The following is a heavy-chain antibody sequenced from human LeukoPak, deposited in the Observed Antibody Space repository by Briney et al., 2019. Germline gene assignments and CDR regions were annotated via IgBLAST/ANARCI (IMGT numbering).Heavy chain of an antibody. Sequence: GGSLRLSCAASGLTFSTYGMHWVRQAPGKGLEWVAAIFYDGSRKYYADSVKGRFTISRDNPKNTLFLQMNNLRAEDTAVYYCAKFYGEAFDIWGQGTMVTVSS. CDR3: AKFYGEAFDI. J-gene: IGHJ3*02. CDR2: IFYDGSRK. CDR1: GLTFSTYG. D-gene: IGHD4-17*01. V-gene: IGHV3-30*02.